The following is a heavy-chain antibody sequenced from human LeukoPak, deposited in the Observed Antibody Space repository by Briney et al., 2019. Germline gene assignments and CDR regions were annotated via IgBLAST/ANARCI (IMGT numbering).Heavy chain of an antibody. CDR1: GGSFSGYY. CDR3: ARDLTRGYTH. Sequence: SETLSLTCAVYGGSFSGYYWSWIRRPPGKGLEWIGEINHSGSTNYNPSLKSRVTISVDTSKNQFSLKLSSVTAADTAVYYCARDLTRGYTHWGQGTLVTVSS. D-gene: IGHD5-18*01. J-gene: IGHJ4*02. V-gene: IGHV4-34*01. CDR2: INHSGST.